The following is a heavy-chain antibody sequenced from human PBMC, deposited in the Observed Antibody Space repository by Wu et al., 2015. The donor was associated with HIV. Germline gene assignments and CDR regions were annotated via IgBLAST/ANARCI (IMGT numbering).Heavy chain of an antibody. J-gene: IGHJ5*02. CDR1: GYTFTSYG. Sequence: QVQLVQSGAEVEKPGASVKVSCKASGYTFTSYGITWVRQAPGQGLEWMGWISVYNGNTKYAQKLQGRVTMTTDTSTSTACMELRSLRSDDTAVYYCARGGGYGHGYYDWFDPWGQGTLVTVSS. CDR3: ARGGGYGHGYYDWFDP. D-gene: IGHD5-18*01. V-gene: IGHV1-18*01. CDR2: ISVYNGNT.